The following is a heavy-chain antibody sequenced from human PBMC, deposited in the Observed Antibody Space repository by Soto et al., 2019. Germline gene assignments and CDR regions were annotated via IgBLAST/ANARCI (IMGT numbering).Heavy chain of an antibody. CDR3: ARVVVSITIFGVVTHNWFDP. V-gene: IGHV1-69*13. D-gene: IGHD3-3*01. CDR2: IIPIFGTA. CDR1: GYTFTSYG. J-gene: IGHJ5*02. Sequence: SVKVSCKASGYTFTSYGINWVRQAPGQGLEWMGGIIPIFGTANYAQKFQGRVTITADESTSTAYMELSSLRSEDTAVYYCARVVVSITIFGVVTHNWFDPWGQGTLVTVSS.